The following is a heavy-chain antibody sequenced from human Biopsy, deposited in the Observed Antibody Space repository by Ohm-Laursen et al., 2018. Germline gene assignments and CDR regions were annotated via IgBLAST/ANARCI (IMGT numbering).Heavy chain of an antibody. CDR3: ARGLPRIAPMVRGRRTWFDP. J-gene: IGHJ5*02. Sequence: SDTLSLTCAVYGGSFRGYHLGGVRPTPGKGVGGIGEINHKGSTHYKPSLDSRVAISADTSKNQFSLNLYSVTAADTAVYFCARGLPRIAPMVRGRRTWFDPWGQGTLVTVSS. V-gene: IGHV4-34*01. D-gene: IGHD3-10*01. CDR1: GGSFRGYH. CDR2: INHKGST.